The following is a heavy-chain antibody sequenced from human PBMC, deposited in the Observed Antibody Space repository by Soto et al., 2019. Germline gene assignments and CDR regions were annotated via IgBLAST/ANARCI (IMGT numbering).Heavy chain of an antibody. CDR3: ARADMVRGVIITVPYWYFDL. CDR2: IDPSDSYT. J-gene: IGHJ2*01. CDR1: GYSFTSYW. V-gene: IGHV5-10-1*01. Sequence: PGESLKISCKGSGYSFTSYWISWVRQMPGKGLEWMGRIDPSDSYTNYSPSFQGHVTISADKSISTAYLQWSSLKASDTAMYYCARADMVRGVIITVPYWYFDLWGGGTLVTVSS. D-gene: IGHD3-10*01.